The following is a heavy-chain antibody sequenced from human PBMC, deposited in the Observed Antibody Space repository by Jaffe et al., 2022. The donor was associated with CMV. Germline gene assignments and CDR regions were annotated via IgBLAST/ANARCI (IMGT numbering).Heavy chain of an antibody. D-gene: IGHD6-6*01. CDR2: IRSKANSYAT. V-gene: IGHV3-73*01. Sequence: EVQLVESGGGLVQPGGSLKLSCAASGFTFSGSAMHWVRQASGKGLEWVGRIRSKANSYATAYAASVKGRFTISRDDSKNTAYLQMNSLKTEDTAVYYCTRRGSVQAYSSSSGIVDYWGQGTLVTVSS. CDR3: TRRGSVQAYSSSSGIVDY. J-gene: IGHJ4*02. CDR1: GFTFSGSA.